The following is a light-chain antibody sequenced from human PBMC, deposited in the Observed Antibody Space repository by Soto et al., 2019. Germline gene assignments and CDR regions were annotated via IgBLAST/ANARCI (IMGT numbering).Light chain of an antibody. Sequence: AIQMTQSPSSLSASLGDRVTITCRASQGIRNDLGWYQQKPGKAPRLLIYAASSLQSGVPSKFSGSGSGTDFTLTISSLQPEDFATYYCLKDYSYPWTFGQGTKVEI. CDR1: QGIRND. V-gene: IGKV1-6*01. CDR2: AAS. CDR3: LKDYSYPWT. J-gene: IGKJ1*01.